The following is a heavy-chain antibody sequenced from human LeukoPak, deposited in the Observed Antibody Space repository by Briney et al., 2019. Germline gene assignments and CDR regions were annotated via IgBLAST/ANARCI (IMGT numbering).Heavy chain of an antibody. J-gene: IGHJ4*02. CDR2: FDPADGET. Sequence: ASVKVSCKVSGYSLTELSIQWVRQAPGKGLEWMGGFDPADGETIYAQNFQGRVTTTEDTSVDTAYMQLRSLRSDDTAVYFCATYDSSGYMDFWGQGTPVTVSS. D-gene: IGHD3-22*01. V-gene: IGHV1-24*01. CDR1: GYSLTELS. CDR3: ATYDSSGYMDF.